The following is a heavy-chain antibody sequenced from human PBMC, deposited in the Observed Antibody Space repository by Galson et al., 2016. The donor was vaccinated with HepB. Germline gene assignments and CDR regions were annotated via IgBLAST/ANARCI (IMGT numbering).Heavy chain of an antibody. D-gene: IGHD5-18*01. Sequence: SLRLSCAASGFTFRTHAVHWVRQAPGKGLEWVGDSKYYPNSVKGRFTISRDNSKNTLYLQMNSLRPEDTAVYYCARCVDTSMAPFDCWGQGTLVTVSS. CDR3: ARCVDTSMAPFDC. V-gene: IGHV3-30*04. J-gene: IGHJ4*02. CDR2: SK. CDR1: GFTFRTHA.